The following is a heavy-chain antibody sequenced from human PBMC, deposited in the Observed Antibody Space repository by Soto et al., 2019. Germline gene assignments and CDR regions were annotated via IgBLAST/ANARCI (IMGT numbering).Heavy chain of an antibody. Sequence: ASVKVSCKASGYTFTDYYVHWVRQAPGQGLEWVGWINSKSGGTNYAQKFQDRVTMTRDTSISTAYMELSRLTHDDTAVYYCSRGGIRVFGVIYCWGQGTPVTLSS. D-gene: IGHD3-3*01. V-gene: IGHV1-2*02. CDR1: GYTFTDYY. CDR3: SRGGIRVFGVIYC. CDR2: INSKSGGT. J-gene: IGHJ4*02.